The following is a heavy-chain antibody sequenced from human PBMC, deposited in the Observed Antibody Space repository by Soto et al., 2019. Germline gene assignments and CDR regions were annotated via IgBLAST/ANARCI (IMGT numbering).Heavy chain of an antibody. CDR2: ISYHGINT. CDR1: GFTFSSYG. Sequence: QVQLVESGGGVVQPGGSLRLSCAASGFTFSSYGMHWVRQAPGKGLEWVAVISYHGINTHYADSVKGRFTISRDNYKNTLYLHMNSLRPEDTAVYYCAKTGDSGYDWGWFDPWAQGTLVTVSS. D-gene: IGHD5-12*01. J-gene: IGHJ5*02. V-gene: IGHV3-30*18. CDR3: AKTGDSGYDWGWFDP.